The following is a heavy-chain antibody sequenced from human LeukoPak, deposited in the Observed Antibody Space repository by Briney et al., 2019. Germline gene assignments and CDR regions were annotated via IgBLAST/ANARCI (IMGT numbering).Heavy chain of an antibody. Sequence: ASVKVSCKASGYTFTSYDISWVLQAPGHGLEWMGWISAYNGNTNYAQKLQGRVTMTTDTSTSTAYMELRSLRSDDTAVYYCACHGTWELLSYWGQGTLVTVSS. CDR1: GYTFTSYD. CDR3: ACHGTWELLSY. CDR2: ISAYNGNT. V-gene: IGHV1-18*01. J-gene: IGHJ4*02. D-gene: IGHD1-26*01.